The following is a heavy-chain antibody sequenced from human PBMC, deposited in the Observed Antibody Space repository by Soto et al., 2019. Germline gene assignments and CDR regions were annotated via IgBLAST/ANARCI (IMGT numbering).Heavy chain of an antibody. CDR2: INAGNGNT. J-gene: IGHJ4*02. Sequence: QVQLVQSGAEVKKPGASVKVSCKASGYTFTSYAMHWVRQAPGQGLEWMGWINAGNGNTKYSQKFQGRVTITRDTSASTAYMELSSLRSEDTAVYYCARVGHWLATLDFDYWGQGTLVTVSS. D-gene: IGHD6-19*01. CDR3: ARVGHWLATLDFDY. V-gene: IGHV1-3*01. CDR1: GYTFTSYA.